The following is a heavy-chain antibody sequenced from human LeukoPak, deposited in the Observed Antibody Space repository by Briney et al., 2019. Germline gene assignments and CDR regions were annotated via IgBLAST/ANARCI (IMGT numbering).Heavy chain of an antibody. CDR1: GYTFTGYY. J-gene: IGHJ5*02. V-gene: IGHV1-2*02. D-gene: IGHD2-2*01. CDR2: INPNSGGT. Sequence: ASVKVSCKASGYTFTGYYMHWVRQAPGQGLEWMGWINPNSGGTNYAQKFQGRVTMTRDTSISTAYMELSRLRSDDTAVYYCARGVCSSTSCYGWFDPWGQGTLVTVSS. CDR3: ARGVCSSTSCYGWFDP.